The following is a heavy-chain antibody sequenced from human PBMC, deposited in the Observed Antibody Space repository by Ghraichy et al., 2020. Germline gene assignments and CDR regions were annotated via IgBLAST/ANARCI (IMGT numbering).Heavy chain of an antibody. CDR2: IIPIFGTA. D-gene: IGHD2-8*01. Sequence: SVKVSCKASGGTFSSYAISWVRQAPGQGLEWMGGIIPIFGTANYAQRFQGRVTITADESTSTAYMELSSLRSEDTAVYYCASAFIDCTNGVCYSYFGSVVYFDYWGQGTLVTVAS. CDR1: GGTFSSYA. V-gene: IGHV1-69*13. J-gene: IGHJ4*02. CDR3: ASAFIDCTNGVCYSYFGSVVYFDY.